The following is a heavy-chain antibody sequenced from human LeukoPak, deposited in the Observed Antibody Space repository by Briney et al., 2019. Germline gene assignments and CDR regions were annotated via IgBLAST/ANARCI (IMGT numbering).Heavy chain of an antibody. CDR2: IYHSGST. D-gene: IGHD3-3*01. J-gene: IGHJ3*02. Sequence: SETLSLTCTVSGYSISSGYYWGWIRQPPGKGLEWIGSIYHSGSTYYNPSLKSRVTISVDTSKNQFSLKLSSVTAADTAVYYCLGSLYYDFWSGYYRLYGDAFDIWGQGTMVTVSS. V-gene: IGHV4-38-2*02. CDR1: GYSISSGYY. CDR3: LGSLYYDFWSGYYRLYGDAFDI.